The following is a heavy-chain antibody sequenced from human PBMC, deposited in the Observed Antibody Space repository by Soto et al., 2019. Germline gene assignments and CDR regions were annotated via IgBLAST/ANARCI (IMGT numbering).Heavy chain of an antibody. D-gene: IGHD1-20*01. J-gene: IGHJ4*02. CDR2: IDTNSGAT. CDR1: GYTFSGYY. V-gene: IGHV1-2*02. Sequence: VQVVQSGAEVKKPGASVKVSCKASGYTFSGYYMHWVRQAPGQGLEWMGWIDTNSGATNYAQKFQGRVNMTRDTSINTAYVELNRLRSDDTAVYYCARGYNWNPEMAYWGQGTLGTVSS. CDR3: ARGYNWNPEMAY.